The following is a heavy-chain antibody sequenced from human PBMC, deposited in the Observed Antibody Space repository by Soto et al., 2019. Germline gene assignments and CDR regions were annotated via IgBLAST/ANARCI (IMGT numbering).Heavy chain of an antibody. CDR2: VTKSGDYT. J-gene: IGHJ5*02. Sequence: GGSLRLSCVASEFSISPYWMSWVRQAPGKGLEWVASVTKSGDYTHHADSVKGRFTISRDNAKNSLYLQMNSLTVEDTGIYYCATGGPWGQGALVTVSS. CDR3: ATGGP. CDR1: EFSISPYW. V-gene: IGHV3-21*01.